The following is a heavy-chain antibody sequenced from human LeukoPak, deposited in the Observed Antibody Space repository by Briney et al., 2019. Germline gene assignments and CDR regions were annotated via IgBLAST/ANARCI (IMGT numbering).Heavy chain of an antibody. V-gene: IGHV3-7*03. J-gene: IGHJ6*02. Sequence: GGSLRLSCAASGFMFSSNWMSWVRLAPGKGLEWVANIKEDGTETYYVDSVKGRFTISRDNAKNSLYLQMSNLRAEDTAVYFCARGGGLDVWGQGATVTVSS. D-gene: IGHD3-16*01. CDR1: GFMFSSNW. CDR2: IKEDGTET. CDR3: ARGGGLDV.